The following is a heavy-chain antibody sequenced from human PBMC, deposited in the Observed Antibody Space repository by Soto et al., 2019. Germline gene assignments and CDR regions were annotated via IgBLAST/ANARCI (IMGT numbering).Heavy chain of an antibody. V-gene: IGHV3-74*03. J-gene: IGHJ6*04. D-gene: IGHD3-10*01. CDR1: GFTLSGRS. CDR3: ARGWFGPDV. CDR2: IDNAGTDS. Sequence: EVQLVESGGGLVQPGGSLRLSCAASGFTLSGRSMHWVRQAPGKGLVWVSGIDNAGTDSTYADSVKGRFTSSRDNAKKMLYLQRNSLLVEDTAVYYCARGWFGPDVWGKGTTVSVSS.